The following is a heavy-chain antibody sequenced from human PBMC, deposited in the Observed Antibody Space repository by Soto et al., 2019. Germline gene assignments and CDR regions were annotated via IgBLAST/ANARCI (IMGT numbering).Heavy chain of an antibody. J-gene: IGHJ4*02. V-gene: IGHV3-30*18. Sequence: QVQLVESGGGVVQPGRSLRLSCAASGFTFSSYGMHWVRQAPGKGLEWVAVISYDGSNKYYADSVKGRFTISRDNSKNTLYLQMNSPRAEDTAVYYCAKGGHCGGDCGLDYWGQGTLVTVSS. D-gene: IGHD2-21*02. CDR3: AKGGHCGGDCGLDY. CDR2: ISYDGSNK. CDR1: GFTFSSYG.